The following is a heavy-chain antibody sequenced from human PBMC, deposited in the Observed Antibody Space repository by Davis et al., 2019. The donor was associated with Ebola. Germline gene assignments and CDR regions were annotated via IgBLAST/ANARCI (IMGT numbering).Heavy chain of an antibody. CDR1: GFTFSSYG. V-gene: IGHV3-33*01. D-gene: IGHD3/OR15-3a*01. CDR3: ARVWTTGDPDY. CDR2: IWYDGSNK. J-gene: IGHJ4*02. Sequence: GESLKISCAASGFTFSSYGMHWVRQAPGKGLEWVAVIWYDGSNKYYADSVKGRFTISRDNSKNTLYLQMNSLRAEDTAVYYCARVWTTGDPDYWGQGTLVTVSS.